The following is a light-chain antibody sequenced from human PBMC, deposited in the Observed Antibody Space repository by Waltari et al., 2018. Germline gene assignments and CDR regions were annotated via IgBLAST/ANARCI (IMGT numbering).Light chain of an antibody. Sequence: EIVLTQSPATLSLSPGERATLSCRASQSISSYLAWYQQKPGQPPSLLIFDASNRATGIPARFSGSGSGTDFTLTINSLEPEDFAVYYCQQRSNWPATFGQGTKLEMK. V-gene: IGKV3-11*01. J-gene: IGKJ2*01. CDR3: QQRSNWPAT. CDR1: QSISSY. CDR2: DAS.